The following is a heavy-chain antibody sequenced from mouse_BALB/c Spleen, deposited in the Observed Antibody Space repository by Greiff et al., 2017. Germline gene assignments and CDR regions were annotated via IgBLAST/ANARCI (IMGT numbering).Heavy chain of an antibody. V-gene: IGHV1-87*01. CDR2: IYPGDGDT. CDR1: GYTFTSYW. J-gene: IGHJ3*01. CDR3: ARLPTTGTWFAY. Sequence: VQLQQSGAELARPGASVKLSCKASGYTFTSYWMQWVNQRPGQGLEWIGAIYPGDGDTRYTQKFKGKATLTADKSSSTAYMQLSSLASEDSAVYYCARLPTTGTWFAYWGQGTLVTVSA. D-gene: IGHD5-1*01.